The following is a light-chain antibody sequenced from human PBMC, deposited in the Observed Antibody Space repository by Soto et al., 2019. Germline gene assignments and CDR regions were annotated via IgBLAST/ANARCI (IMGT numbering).Light chain of an antibody. CDR2: GVN. J-gene: IGLJ1*01. CDR1: SSDVGSYNR. Sequence: QSVLTQPPSVSGSPGQSVTISCTGTSSDVGSYNRVSWYQQSPGTAPKLMVSGVNNRPSGVPDRFSGSKSGNTASLTISGLQAEDEADYYCTSFTSSNHSVFGTGTKVTVL. CDR3: TSFTSSNHSV. V-gene: IGLV2-18*02.